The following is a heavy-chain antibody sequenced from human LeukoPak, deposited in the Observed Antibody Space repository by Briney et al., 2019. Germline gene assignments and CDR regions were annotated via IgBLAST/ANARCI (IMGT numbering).Heavy chain of an antibody. Sequence: PGGSLRLSCIVSGFSVNDNYMSWVRQAPGKGLQWVSVLFPDGRTFYGDSLTGRFTISRDLARNTPLLQMHSPRPDHTAVHYCARANPVYGDYDYWGQGTLVTVSS. CDR3: ARANPVYGDYDY. V-gene: IGHV3-53*01. CDR2: LFPDGRT. D-gene: IGHD4-17*01. J-gene: IGHJ4*02. CDR1: GFSVNDNY.